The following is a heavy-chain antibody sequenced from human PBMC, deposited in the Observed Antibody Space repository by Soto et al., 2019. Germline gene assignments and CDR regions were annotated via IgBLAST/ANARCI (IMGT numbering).Heavy chain of an antibody. CDR1: GFTFSDYY. CDR2: ISSSGSTI. D-gene: IGHD6-6*01. J-gene: IGHJ6*02. V-gene: IGHV3-11*01. CDR3: AREVYSSSLPTSDYYYGMDV. Sequence: QVQLVESGGGLVKPGGSLRLSCAASGFTFSDYYMSWIRQAPGKGLEWVSYISSSGSTIYYADSVKGRFTISRDNAKNSPYLQMNSLRADDTAVYYCAREVYSSSLPTSDYYYGMDVWGQGTTVTVSS.